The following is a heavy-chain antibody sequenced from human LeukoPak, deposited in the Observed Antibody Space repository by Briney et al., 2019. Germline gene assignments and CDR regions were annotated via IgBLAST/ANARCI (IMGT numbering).Heavy chain of an antibody. CDR3: AREMVAGTFDS. CDR2: ICGSDSIV. CDR1: EFIVNDYY. J-gene: IGHJ4*02. D-gene: IGHD6-19*01. V-gene: IGHV3-11*01. Sequence: GGSLRLSCVVSEFIVNDYYMSWIRQAPGKGLEWVADICGSDSIVAYAASVRGRFSISRDFAKNSLYLEMNSLRAEDTAVYYCAREMVAGTFDSWGQGALVTVSS.